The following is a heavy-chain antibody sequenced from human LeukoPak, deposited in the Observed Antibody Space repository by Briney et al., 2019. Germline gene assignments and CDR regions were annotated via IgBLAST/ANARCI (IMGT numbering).Heavy chain of an antibody. CDR1: GGSFSGYY. J-gene: IGHJ4*02. Sequence: SETLSLTCAVCGGSFSGYYWSWIRQPPGKGLEWIGEINHSGSTNYNPSLKSRVTISVDTSKNQFSLKLSSVTAADTAVYYCARCRYSSGWYRSYFDYWGQGTLVTVSS. D-gene: IGHD6-19*01. CDR3: ARCRYSSGWYRSYFDY. CDR2: INHSGST. V-gene: IGHV4-34*01.